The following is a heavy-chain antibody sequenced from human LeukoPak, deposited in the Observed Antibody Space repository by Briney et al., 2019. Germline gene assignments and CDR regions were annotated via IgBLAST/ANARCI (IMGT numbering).Heavy chain of an antibody. J-gene: IGHJ4*02. CDR2: IYYSGST. CDR3: ARLSAGGSGYYFDY. D-gene: IGHD1-26*01. V-gene: IGHV4-31*03. CDR1: GGSIGSGGYY. Sequence: SSETLSLTCTVSGGSIGSGGYYWSWIRQHPGKGLEWIGYIYYSGSTYYNPSLKSRVTISVDTSKNQFSLKLSSVTAADTAVYYCARLSAGGSGYYFDYWGQGTLVTVSS.